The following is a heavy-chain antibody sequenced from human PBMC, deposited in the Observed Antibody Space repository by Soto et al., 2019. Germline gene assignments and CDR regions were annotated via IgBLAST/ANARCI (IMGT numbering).Heavy chain of an antibody. Sequence: SETLSLTCAVYGGSFSGYYWTWIRQPPGTGLEWIGEINHSGSTNYNPSLKSRVTISVDTSKNQFSLKLTSVTAADTAVYYCARAPMSSYDFWCGFDYWGQGTLVTVSS. V-gene: IGHV4-34*01. J-gene: IGHJ4*02. CDR1: GGSFSGYY. CDR2: INHSGST. CDR3: ARAPMSSYDFWCGFDY. D-gene: IGHD3-3*01.